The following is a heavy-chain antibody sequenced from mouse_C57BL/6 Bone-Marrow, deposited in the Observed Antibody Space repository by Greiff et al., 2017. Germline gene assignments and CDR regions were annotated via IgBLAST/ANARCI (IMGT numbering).Heavy chain of an antibody. CDR1: GYTFTSYG. CDR2: IYPRSGNT. Sequence: QVQLKQSGAELARPGASVKLSCKASGYTFTSYGISWVKQRTGQGLEWIGEIYPRSGNTYYNEKFKGKATRTADKSSSTAYMELRSLTSEDAAVYFWLLRSPFDYWGQGTTLTVSS. D-gene: IGHD1-1*01. V-gene: IGHV1-81*01. CDR3: LLRSPFDY. J-gene: IGHJ2*01.